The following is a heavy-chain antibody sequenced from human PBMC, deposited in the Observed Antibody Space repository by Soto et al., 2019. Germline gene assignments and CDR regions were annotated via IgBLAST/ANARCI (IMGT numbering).Heavy chain of an antibody. CDR1: GYTFTSYA. D-gene: IGHD2-21*02. CDR2: NNAGNGNT. V-gene: IGHV1-3*01. Sequence: ASVKVSRKASGYTFTSYAMHLVRQAPGQRLEWMGWNNAGNGNTKYSQKFQGRVTITRDTSASTAYMELSSLRSEDTAVYYCARSIVVVTALDYWGQGTLVTVSS. J-gene: IGHJ4*02. CDR3: ARSIVVVTALDY.